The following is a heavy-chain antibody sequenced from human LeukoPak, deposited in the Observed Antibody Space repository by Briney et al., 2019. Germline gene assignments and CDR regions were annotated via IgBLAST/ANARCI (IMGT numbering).Heavy chain of an antibody. J-gene: IGHJ4*02. Sequence: GGSLRLSCAASGFTFSSSAMSWVRQAPGKGLEWVSAISNNGGYTYYADSVQGRFTISRDNSKNTLYLQMNSLRAEDTAVYYCARDLGALDYWGQGTLVTVSS. D-gene: IGHD1-26*01. CDR1: GFTFSSSA. V-gene: IGHV3-23*01. CDR3: ARDLGALDY. CDR2: ISNNGGYT.